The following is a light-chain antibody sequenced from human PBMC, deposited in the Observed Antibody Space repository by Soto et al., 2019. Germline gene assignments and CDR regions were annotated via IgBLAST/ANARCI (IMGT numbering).Light chain of an antibody. V-gene: IGKV3-15*01. CDR2: GAS. CDR1: QSVASN. Sequence: ETVLTQSPGTLSLSPGERATLSCRASQSVASNYLGWYQQKPGQAPRVLIYGASTRATGIPARFSGSGSGTEFTLTISSLQSEDFAVYYCQQYNNWWTFGQGTKVDIK. CDR3: QQYNNWWT. J-gene: IGKJ1*01.